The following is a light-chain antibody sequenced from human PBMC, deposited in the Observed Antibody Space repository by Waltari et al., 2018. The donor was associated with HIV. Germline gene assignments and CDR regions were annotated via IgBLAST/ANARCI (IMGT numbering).Light chain of an antibody. V-gene: IGKV1-13*02. CDR2: EAY. CDR1: QVMTNA. J-gene: IGKJ4*01. Sequence: AVQLTRSPPSLSASGVYRITITCRTRQVMTNAIPWFQQRPGNPPKLLIYEAYNLDSGVPSRFSGSGSGTDYTLTISSLQPEDFATYYCQQFHTFPLTFGGGTNIEIK. CDR3: QQFHTFPLT.